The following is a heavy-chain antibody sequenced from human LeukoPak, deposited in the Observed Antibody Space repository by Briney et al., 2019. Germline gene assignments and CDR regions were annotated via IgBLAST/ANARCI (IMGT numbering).Heavy chain of an antibody. D-gene: IGHD1-1*01. CDR2: IIPIFGTA. J-gene: IGHJ4*02. CDR3: ARGSHWNAGHYFDY. CDR1: GYTFTSYA. Sequence: VASVKGSCKASGYTFTSYAISWVRQAPGQGLEWMGGIIPIFGTANYAQKFQGRVTVTADKSTSTAYMELSSLRSEDTAVYYCARGSHWNAGHYFDYWGQGTLVTVSS. V-gene: IGHV1-69*06.